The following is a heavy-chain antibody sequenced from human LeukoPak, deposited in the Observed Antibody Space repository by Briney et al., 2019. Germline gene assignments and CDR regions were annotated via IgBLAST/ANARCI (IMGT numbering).Heavy chain of an antibody. CDR3: ASAQGASYSNYGGSFDAFDI. D-gene: IGHD4-11*01. Sequence: GESLKISCKGSGYSFTSYWIGWVRQMPGKGLEWMGIIYPGDSDTRYSPSFQGQVTISADKSISTAYLQWSSLKASDTAMYYCASAQGASYSNYGGSFDAFDIWGQGTMVTVSS. J-gene: IGHJ3*02. V-gene: IGHV5-51*01. CDR1: GYSFTSYW. CDR2: IYPGDSDT.